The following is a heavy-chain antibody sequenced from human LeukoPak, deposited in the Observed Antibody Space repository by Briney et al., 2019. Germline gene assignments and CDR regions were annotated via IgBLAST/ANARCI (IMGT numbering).Heavy chain of an antibody. D-gene: IGHD5-12*01. J-gene: IGHJ4*02. CDR3: ARGRGYRDYDRPLDY. Sequence: PGGSLRLSCTASGFTISSNYRSWVRQAPGKGLEWVSVITSGGNTYYADSVKGRFTNSRDNSKNTLYVQMNSLRAEDTAIYYCARGRGYRDYDRPLDYWGQGTLVTVSS. V-gene: IGHV3-53*01. CDR1: GFTISSNY. CDR2: ITSGGNT.